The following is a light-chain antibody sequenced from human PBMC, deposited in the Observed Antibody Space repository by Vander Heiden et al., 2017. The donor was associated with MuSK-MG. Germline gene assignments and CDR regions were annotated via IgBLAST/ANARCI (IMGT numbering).Light chain of an antibody. Sequence: QSVLTQPPPVSGAPGQRVTIPCTGSSSNIGAGYDVHWYQQRPGTAPKLLIYGNSNRPSGVPDRFSGSKSGTSASLAITGLQAEDEADYYCQSYDSSYVVFGGGTKLTVL. CDR3: QSYDSSYVV. J-gene: IGLJ2*01. CDR2: GNS. V-gene: IGLV1-40*01. CDR1: SSNIGAGYD.